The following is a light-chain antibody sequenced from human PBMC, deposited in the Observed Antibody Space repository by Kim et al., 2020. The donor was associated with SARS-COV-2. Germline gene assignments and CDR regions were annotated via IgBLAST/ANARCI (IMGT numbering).Light chain of an antibody. V-gene: IGLV3-19*01. CDR2: GKN. CDR3: NSRDSNDNVV. J-gene: IGLJ2*01. CDR1: SLRSSY. Sequence: SSELTQDPAVSVALGQTVRITCQGDSLRSSYATWYQQKPGQAPILVIYGKNNRPSGIPDRFSGSSSGNTASLPITGTQAGDEADYYCNSRDSNDNVVFGG.